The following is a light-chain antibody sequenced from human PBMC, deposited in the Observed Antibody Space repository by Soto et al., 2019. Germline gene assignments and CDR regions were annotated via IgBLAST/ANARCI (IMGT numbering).Light chain of an antibody. Sequence: EIVLTQSPGTLSLSPGERATLSCRASHSVNSNYLGWYQQKYGQAPRLLIFGASNRATGIPDRFSGSGSGTDFTLSISRLEPEDFAVYYCQQYGSSPLSFGGGTKVEVK. CDR2: GAS. CDR1: HSVNSNY. V-gene: IGKV3-20*01. J-gene: IGKJ4*01. CDR3: QQYGSSPLS.